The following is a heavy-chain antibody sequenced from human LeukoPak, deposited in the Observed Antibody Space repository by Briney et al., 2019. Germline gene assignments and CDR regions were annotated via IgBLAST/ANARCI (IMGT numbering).Heavy chain of an antibody. CDR2: IKSKSDGETT. V-gene: IGHV3-15*01. Sequence: GGSLRLSCAASGFTFSNAWMSWVRQAPGKGLEWVGRIKSKSDGETTDYAAPVKGRFTISRDDSKNTLYLQMNSLKTDDTAVYYCATDRGRYDTSTWRFNYWGQGALVTVSS. J-gene: IGHJ4*02. D-gene: IGHD3-9*01. CDR1: GFTFSNAW. CDR3: ATDRGRYDTSTWRFNY.